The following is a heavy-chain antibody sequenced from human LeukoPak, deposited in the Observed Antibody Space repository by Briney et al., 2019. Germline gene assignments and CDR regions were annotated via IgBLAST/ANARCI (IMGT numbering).Heavy chain of an antibody. J-gene: IGHJ5*02. V-gene: IGHV4-34*01. D-gene: IGHD3-16*02. CDR3: ARGLSGGHWFDP. CDR2: INHSGST. CDR1: GGSFSGYH. Sequence: SETLSLTCAVYGGSFSGYHWSWIRQPPGKGLEWIGEINHSGSTNYNPSLKSRVTISVDTSKNQFSLKLSSVTAADTAVYYCARGLSGGHWFDPWGQGTLVTVSS.